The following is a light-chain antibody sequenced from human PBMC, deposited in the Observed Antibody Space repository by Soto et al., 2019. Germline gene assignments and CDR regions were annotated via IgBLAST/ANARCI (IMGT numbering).Light chain of an antibody. CDR2: GAS. J-gene: IGKJ5*01. Sequence: EVVMTQSPATLSVSLGESATLSCRASQSVDGYLAWYQQKPGQDPRLLIYGASTRATGVTARFRGGGSGTEFTLTISSLQSEDSAVYYCQQYHKWPPITFGQGTRLEIK. CDR3: QQYHKWPPIT. V-gene: IGKV3-15*01. CDR1: QSVDGY.